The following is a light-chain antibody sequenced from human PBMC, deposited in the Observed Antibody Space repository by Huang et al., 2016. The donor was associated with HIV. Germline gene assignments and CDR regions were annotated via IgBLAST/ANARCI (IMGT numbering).Light chain of an antibody. V-gene: IGKV1-39*01. CDR1: QNIKTY. Sequence: DILLTQSPSSLSASVGDRVTITFRASQNIKTYLNWYQQKPGKAPNLLIHSASTLQTGVPSRFSGSGSGTDFTLTVNSLQPEDSATYYCQQGYSALITFGQGTRL. J-gene: IGKJ5*01. CDR3: QQGYSALIT. CDR2: SAS.